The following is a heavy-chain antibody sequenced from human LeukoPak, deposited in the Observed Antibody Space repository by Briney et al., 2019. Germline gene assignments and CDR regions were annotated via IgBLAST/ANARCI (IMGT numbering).Heavy chain of an antibody. Sequence: GGSLRLSCAASGFTFTGYAISWVRQAPGKRLEWVATIVSDGYKAYYADSVKGRFAISRDNSQSTVHLQMNSLRAEDTATYYCAKEIVFLFGDPWGQGALVTVSS. CDR1: GFTFTGYA. CDR3: AKEIVFLFGDP. D-gene: IGHD2/OR15-2a*01. V-gene: IGHV3-23*01. CDR2: IVSDGYKA. J-gene: IGHJ5*02.